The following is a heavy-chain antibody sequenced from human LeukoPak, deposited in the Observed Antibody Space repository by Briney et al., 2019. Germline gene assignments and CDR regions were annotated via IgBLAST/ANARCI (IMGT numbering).Heavy chain of an antibody. J-gene: IGHJ3*02. V-gene: IGHV5-51*01. D-gene: IGHD2-15*01. CDR1: GYSFTSYW. CDR2: IYPGDSDT. Sequence: GESLKISCKGSGYSFTSYWIGWVRQMPGKSLEWMGVIYPGDSDTRYSPSFQGQVTISADKSISTAYLQWSSLKASDTAMYYCASAPRSLYCSGGSCYPRPGAFDIWGQGTMVTVSS. CDR3: ASAPRSLYCSGGSCYPRPGAFDI.